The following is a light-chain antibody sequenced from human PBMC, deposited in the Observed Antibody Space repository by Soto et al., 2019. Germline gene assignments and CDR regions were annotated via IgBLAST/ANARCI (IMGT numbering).Light chain of an antibody. CDR3: QVWGSSSDHRHV. V-gene: IGLV3-21*02. Sequence: SSALTQPPSVSVAPGQTASITCGGNNIGYNSVHWYQQKPGQAPVLVVSDDSDRPSGIPERFSCSNSGNVATLIISGVEAGDEADYYCQVWGSSSDHRHVFGTGTKVTVL. CDR2: DDS. CDR1: NIGYNS. J-gene: IGLJ1*01.